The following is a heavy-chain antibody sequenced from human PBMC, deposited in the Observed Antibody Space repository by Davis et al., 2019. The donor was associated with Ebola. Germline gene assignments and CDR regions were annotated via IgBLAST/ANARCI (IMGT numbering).Heavy chain of an antibody. Sequence: PGGSLRLSCAASGFSISHNYMTWVRQTAGKGLECVAAISMRGDSTDYADSVKGRFTISRDNSNNMLYLQMNNLRVEDTALYYCVQGTTSCHVWGQGTLVTVSS. D-gene: IGHD2-2*01. CDR1: GFSISHNY. J-gene: IGHJ4*02. CDR3: VQGTTSCHV. V-gene: IGHV3-23*01. CDR2: ISMRGDST.